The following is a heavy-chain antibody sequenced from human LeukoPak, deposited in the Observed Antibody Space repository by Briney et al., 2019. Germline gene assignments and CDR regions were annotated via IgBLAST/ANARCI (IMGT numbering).Heavy chain of an antibody. CDR2: ITTSRSI. Sequence: GGSLRLSCAASGFTFSSFSMIWVRQAPGKGLEWVSSITTSRSIYYADSVKGRFTISRDNAKNSLYLQMNSLRADDTAVYFCARVYLVGVIASWYFDLWGRGNLVSVSS. CDR3: ARVYLVGVIASWYFDL. V-gene: IGHV3-21*01. J-gene: IGHJ2*01. D-gene: IGHD3-16*02. CDR1: GFTFSSFS.